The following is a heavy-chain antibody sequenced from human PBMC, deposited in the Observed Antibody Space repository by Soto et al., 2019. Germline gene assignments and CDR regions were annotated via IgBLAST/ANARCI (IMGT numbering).Heavy chain of an antibody. Sequence: SETLSLTSAVYDGSFSGYYWSWIRQPTGKGLEWIGEINHSGSTNYNPSLKSRVTISVDTSKNQFSLKLSSVTAADTAVYYCARGRRSTTYYYYYYMDVWGKGTTVTVSS. CDR3: ARGRRSTTYYYYYYMDV. CDR1: DGSFSGYY. D-gene: IGHD5-12*01. V-gene: IGHV4-34*01. CDR2: INHSGST. J-gene: IGHJ6*03.